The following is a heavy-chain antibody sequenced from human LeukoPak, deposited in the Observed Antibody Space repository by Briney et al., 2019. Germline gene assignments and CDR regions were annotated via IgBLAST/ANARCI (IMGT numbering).Heavy chain of an antibody. J-gene: IGHJ3*02. CDR3: ARGRGLRFLAPLDI. CDR1: GFTFSSYE. V-gene: IGHV3-48*03. Sequence: GGSLRLSCAASGFTFSSYEMNWVRQAPGKGLEWVSYISSSGSTIYYADSVKGRFTISRDNAKNSLYLQMNSLRAEDTAVYYCARGRGLRFLAPLDIWGQGTMVTVSS. CDR2: ISSSGSTI. D-gene: IGHD3-3*01.